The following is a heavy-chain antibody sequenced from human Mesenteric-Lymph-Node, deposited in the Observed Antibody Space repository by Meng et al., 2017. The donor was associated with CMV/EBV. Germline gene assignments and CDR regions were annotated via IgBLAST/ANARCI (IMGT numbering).Heavy chain of an antibody. Sequence: SETLSLTCTVSGGSISSYYWNWIRQPPGKGLEWIGYIYYSGSTNYNPSLKSRVTISVDTSKNQFSLKLTSVTAADTAVYYCAKVNPRGNTGWTRRGDYWGQGTLVTVSS. CDR2: IYYSGST. J-gene: IGHJ4*02. D-gene: IGHD6-19*01. CDR1: GGSISSYY. CDR3: AKVNPRGNTGWTRRGDY. V-gene: IGHV4-59*01.